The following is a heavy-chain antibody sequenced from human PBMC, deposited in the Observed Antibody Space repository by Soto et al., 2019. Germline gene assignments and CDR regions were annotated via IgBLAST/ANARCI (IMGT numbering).Heavy chain of an antibody. D-gene: IGHD3-3*01. Sequence: AASVKVSCKASGYTFTSYGISWVRQAPGQGLEWMGWISAYNGNTNYAQKLQGRVTMTTDTSTSTAYMELRSLRSDDTAVYYCARYYDFWSGPYYYYGMDVWGQGTTVTVSS. CDR2: ISAYNGNT. CDR1: GYTFTSYG. J-gene: IGHJ6*02. V-gene: IGHV1-18*04. CDR3: ARYYDFWSGPYYYYGMDV.